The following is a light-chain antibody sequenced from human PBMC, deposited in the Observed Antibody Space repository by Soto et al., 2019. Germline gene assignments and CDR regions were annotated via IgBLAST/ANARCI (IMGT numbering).Light chain of an antibody. CDR3: QQYGSSPLT. CDR1: QSVSTT. Sequence: EIVMTQSPATLSVSLGERVTLSCRASQSVSTTLAWYQQKPGQAPRLLIYGASTRATGIPARFSGSGSGTEFTLSISRLEPDDFAVYYCQQYGSSPLTFGGGTKVDIK. V-gene: IGKV3-15*01. CDR2: GAS. J-gene: IGKJ4*01.